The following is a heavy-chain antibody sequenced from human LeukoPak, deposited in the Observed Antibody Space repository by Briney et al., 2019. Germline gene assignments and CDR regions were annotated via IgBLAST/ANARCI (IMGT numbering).Heavy chain of an antibody. CDR3: ARTSEDLYDSSGYYY. CDR1: GYSISSGYY. V-gene: IGHV4-38-2*02. CDR2: IYHSGKS. D-gene: IGHD3-22*01. Sequence: SETLSLTCSVSGYSISSGYYWDWIRQPPGKGLEWIASIYHSGKSYYNPSLKSRVTISVDTSKNQFSLKLSSVTAADTAVYYCARTSEDLYDSSGYYYWGQGTLVTVSS. J-gene: IGHJ4*02.